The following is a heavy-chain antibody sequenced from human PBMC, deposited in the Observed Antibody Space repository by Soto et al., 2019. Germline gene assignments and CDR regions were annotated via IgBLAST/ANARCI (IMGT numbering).Heavy chain of an antibody. D-gene: IGHD2-2*01. CDR3: ARDRYCSSTSCYEGYYYYMDV. CDR2: IYSGGST. V-gene: IGHV3-66*01. CDR1: GFTVSSNY. J-gene: IGHJ6*03. Sequence: GGSLRLSCAASGFTVSSNYMSWVRQAPGKGLEWVSVIYSGGSTYYADSVKGRFTISRDNSKNTLYLQMNSLRAEDTAVYYCARDRYCSSTSCYEGYYYYMDVWGKGTTVTVSS.